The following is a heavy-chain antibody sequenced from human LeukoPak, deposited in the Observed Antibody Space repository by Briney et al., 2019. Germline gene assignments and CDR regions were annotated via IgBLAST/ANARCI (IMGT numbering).Heavy chain of an antibody. V-gene: IGHV3-7*01. J-gene: IGHJ4*02. Sequence: GGSLRLSCAASGFTFSSYWMSWVRQAPGKGLEWVANIKQDGSEKYYVDSVKGRFTISRDNAKNSLYLQMNSLRAEDTAVYYCARDRVTMVRGVSPYWGQGTLVTVSS. CDR2: IKQDGSEK. D-gene: IGHD3-10*01. CDR3: ARDRVTMVRGVSPY. CDR1: GFTFSSYW.